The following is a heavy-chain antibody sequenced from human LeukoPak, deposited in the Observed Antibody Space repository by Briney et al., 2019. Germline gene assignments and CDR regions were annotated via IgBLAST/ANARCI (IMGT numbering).Heavy chain of an antibody. CDR3: AKDLSDPVMVIDS. Sequence: PGGSLRLSCAASGFTVSSNYMSWVRQAPGKGLEWVSVIYSGGSTYYADSVKGRFTISRDNSKNTLYLQMNSLRAEDTAVYYCAKDLSDPVMVIDSWGQGTLVTASS. J-gene: IGHJ4*02. V-gene: IGHV3-66*01. CDR1: GFTVSSNY. D-gene: IGHD5-18*01. CDR2: IYSGGST.